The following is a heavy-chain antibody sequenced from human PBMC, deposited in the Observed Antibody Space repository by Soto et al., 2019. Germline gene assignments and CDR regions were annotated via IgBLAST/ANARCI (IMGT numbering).Heavy chain of an antibody. J-gene: IGHJ4*02. CDR3: ARYFRGSGRYFFDY. Sequence: GGSLRLSCVASGFTFISSFMGWVRQAPGKGLEWVANINQDGGGTYYVDSVEGRFTISRDNAKDSLFLQMNSLRGEDTAVYYCARYFRGSGRYFFDYWGQGTLVTVSS. D-gene: IGHD6-19*01. CDR2: INQDGGGT. V-gene: IGHV3-7*03. CDR1: GFTFISSF.